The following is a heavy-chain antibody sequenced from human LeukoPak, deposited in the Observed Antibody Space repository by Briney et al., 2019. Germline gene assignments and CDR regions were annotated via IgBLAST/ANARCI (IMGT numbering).Heavy chain of an antibody. Sequence: ASVKVSCKASGYTFTSYGISWVRQATGQGLEWMGWMNPNSGNTGYAQKFQGRVTMTRNTSISTAYMELSSLRSEDTAVYYCARASSSSPRYWFDPWGQGTLVTVSS. CDR2: MNPNSGNT. D-gene: IGHD6-6*01. CDR3: ARASSSSPRYWFDP. V-gene: IGHV1-8*02. J-gene: IGHJ5*02. CDR1: GYTFTSYG.